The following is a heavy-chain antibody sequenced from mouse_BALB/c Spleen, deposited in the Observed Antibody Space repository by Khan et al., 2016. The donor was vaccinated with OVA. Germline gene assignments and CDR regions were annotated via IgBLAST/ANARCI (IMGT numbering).Heavy chain of an antibody. CDR1: GYSITSGYA. J-gene: IGHJ2*01. V-gene: IGHV3-2*02. Sequence: VQLKESGPGLVKPSQSLSLTCTVTGYSITSGYAWNWLRQFPGNKLEWMGYISYSGGTSYNPSLKSRISITRDTSKNQFFLQLNSVTTEDTATYYCARGNYYGYYFDYWGQGTPVTVSS. D-gene: IGHD1-1*01. CDR3: ARGNYYGYYFDY. CDR2: ISYSGGT.